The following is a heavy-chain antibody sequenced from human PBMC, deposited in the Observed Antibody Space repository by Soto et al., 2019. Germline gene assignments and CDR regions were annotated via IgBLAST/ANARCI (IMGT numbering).Heavy chain of an antibody. V-gene: IGHV1-3*01. D-gene: IGHD1-26*01. J-gene: IGHJ5*02. CDR3: ARGAGRPTRFDL. Sequence: QVQLAQSGAEVKKPGASVKVSCKASGYTFTTYPIHWVRQAPGQRPEWMGWINPGSRNTKYSQKFQGRVTIAMNTSATTAYMAVSSLRVEDSAVYYCARGAGRPTRFDLWGQGTMVTVFS. CDR1: GYTFTTYP. CDR2: INPGSRNT.